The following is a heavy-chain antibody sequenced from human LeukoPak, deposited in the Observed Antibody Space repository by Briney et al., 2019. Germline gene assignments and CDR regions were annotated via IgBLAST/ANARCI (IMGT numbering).Heavy chain of an antibody. V-gene: IGHV3-48*04. CDR3: ARAPGEDSSSWYDLYYFDY. Sequence: PGGSLRLSCAASGFTFSSYSMNWVRQAPGKGLEWVSYISSSSSTIYYADSVKGRFTISRDNAKNSLYLQMTSLRAEDTAVYYCARAPGEDSSSWYDLYYFDYWGQGTLVTVSS. CDR2: ISSSSSTI. D-gene: IGHD6-13*01. CDR1: GFTFSSYS. J-gene: IGHJ4*02.